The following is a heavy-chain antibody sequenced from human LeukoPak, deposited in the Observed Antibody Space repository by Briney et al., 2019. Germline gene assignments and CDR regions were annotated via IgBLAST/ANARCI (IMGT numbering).Heavy chain of an antibody. D-gene: IGHD2-15*01. J-gene: IGHJ6*03. CDR2: ISAYNGNT. CDR3: ARFYCSGGSCFHYYYYYMDV. V-gene: IGHV1-18*01. CDR1: GYTFTSYG. Sequence: ASVNVSCKASGYTFTSYGISWVRQAPGQGLECMGWISAYNGNTNYAQKLQGRVTMTTDTSTSTAYMELRSLRSDDTAVYYCARFYCSGGSCFHYYYYYMDVWGKGTTVTVSS.